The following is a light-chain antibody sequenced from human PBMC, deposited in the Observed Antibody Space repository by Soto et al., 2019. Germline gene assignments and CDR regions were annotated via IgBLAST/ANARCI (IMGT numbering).Light chain of an antibody. V-gene: IGLV2-14*03. CDR3: SSYTYSSTVV. Sequence: QSALTQPASVSGSPGQSITISCTGTSSDIGGYNYVSWYQRHPGKAPKLMIYDVSNRPSGVSNRFSGSKSGNTASLTISGLQAEDEADYYCSSYTYSSTVVFGGGTQLTVL. J-gene: IGLJ2*01. CDR1: SSDIGGYNY. CDR2: DVS.